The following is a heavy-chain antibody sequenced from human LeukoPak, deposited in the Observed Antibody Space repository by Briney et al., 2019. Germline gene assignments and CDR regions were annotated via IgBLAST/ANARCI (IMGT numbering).Heavy chain of an antibody. D-gene: IGHD4-11*01. V-gene: IGHV3-53*04. CDR1: GFTFSNYA. CDR3: ARDIEMAEPGLQYDH. CDR2: IYSGGIT. J-gene: IGHJ5*02. Sequence: GGSLRLSCAASGFTFSNYAMSWVRQAPGKGLEWVSVIYSGGITYYADSVKGRFTISRHNSKNTLYLQMNSLRTEDTAVYYCARDIEMAEPGLQYDHWGQGTLVTVSS.